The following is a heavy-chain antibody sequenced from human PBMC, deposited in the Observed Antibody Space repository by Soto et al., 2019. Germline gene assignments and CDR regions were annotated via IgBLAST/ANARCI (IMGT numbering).Heavy chain of an antibody. CDR3: AKGGSSWYGYYYYGMDV. D-gene: IGHD6-13*01. Sequence: GSLRLSCAASGFTFSSYGMHWVRQAPGKGLEWVAVISYDGSNKYYADSVKGRFTISRDNSKNTLYLQMSSLRAEDTAVYYCAKGGSSWYGYYYYGMDVWGQGTTVTVSS. CDR2: ISYDGSNK. V-gene: IGHV3-30*18. CDR1: GFTFSSYG. J-gene: IGHJ6*02.